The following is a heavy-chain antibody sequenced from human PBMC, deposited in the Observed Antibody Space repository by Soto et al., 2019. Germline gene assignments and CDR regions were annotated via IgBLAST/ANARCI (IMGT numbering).Heavy chain of an antibody. J-gene: IGHJ4*02. CDR2: IIPIFGTA. Sequence: QVQQVQSGAEVKKPGSSVKVSCKASGGTLSSYAINWVRQAPGQGLEWMGGIIPIFGTAKYAQKFQGRVTITADESTSTAYMELSSLRSEDTAVYYCARDSIYDSSAYYYGDYWGQGTLVTVSS. CDR1: GGTLSSYA. D-gene: IGHD3-22*01. V-gene: IGHV1-69*12. CDR3: ARDSIYDSSAYYYGDY.